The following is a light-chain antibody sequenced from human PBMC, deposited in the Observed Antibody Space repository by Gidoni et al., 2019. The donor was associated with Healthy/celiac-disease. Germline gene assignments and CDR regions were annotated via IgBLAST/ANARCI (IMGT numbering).Light chain of an antibody. Sequence: EIVMTQSPATLSVSPGERATLSCRASQSVSSNLAWYQQKPGQAPSLLIYGASTRATGNPARFSGSGSGTEFTLTISSLQSEDFAVYYCQQYNNWPRTFGPGTKVDIK. V-gene: IGKV3-15*01. J-gene: IGKJ3*01. CDR3: QQYNNWPRT. CDR1: QSVSSN. CDR2: GAS.